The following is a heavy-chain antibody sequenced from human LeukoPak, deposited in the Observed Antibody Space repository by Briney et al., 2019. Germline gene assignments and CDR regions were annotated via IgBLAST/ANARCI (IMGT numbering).Heavy chain of an antibody. V-gene: IGHV1-2*02. D-gene: IGHD2-15*01. Sequence: GAPVKVSCKASGYTFTGYYMHWVRQAPGQGLEWMGWINPNSGGTSYAQKFQGRVTMTRDTSISTAYMELSRLRSDDTAVYYCARCRDFSGGSCTIDYWGQGTLVTVSS. CDR2: INPNSGGT. CDR1: GYTFTGYY. CDR3: ARCRDFSGGSCTIDY. J-gene: IGHJ4*02.